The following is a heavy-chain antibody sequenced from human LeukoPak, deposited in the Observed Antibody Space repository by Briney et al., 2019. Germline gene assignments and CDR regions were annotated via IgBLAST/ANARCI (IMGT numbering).Heavy chain of an antibody. CDR2: INPSGGNT. D-gene: IGHD2-8*01. CDR3: AREGRLNGPWGLGYY. Sequence: HWASVKVSCKASGYTFTSYYMHWVRQAPGQGLEWMGIINPSGGNTSYAQKFQGRVTMTRDTSTSTVYMELSSLRSEDTAVYYCAREGRLNGPWGLGYYWGQGTLVTVSS. V-gene: IGHV1-46*01. J-gene: IGHJ4*02. CDR1: GYTFTSYY.